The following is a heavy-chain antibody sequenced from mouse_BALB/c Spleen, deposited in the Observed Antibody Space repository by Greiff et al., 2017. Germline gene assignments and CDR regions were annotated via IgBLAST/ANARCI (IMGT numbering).Heavy chain of an antibody. J-gene: IGHJ4*01. V-gene: IGHV2-9*02. D-gene: IGHD2-14*01. CDR3: ARGGYDAMDY. Sequence: QVQLKESGPGLVAPSQSLYITCTVSGFSLTSYGVHWVRQPPGKGLEWLGVIWAGGSTNYNSALMSRLSISKDNSKSQVFLKMNSLQTDDTAMYYCARGGYDAMDYWGQGTSVTVSA. CDR1: GFSLTSYG. CDR2: IWAGGST.